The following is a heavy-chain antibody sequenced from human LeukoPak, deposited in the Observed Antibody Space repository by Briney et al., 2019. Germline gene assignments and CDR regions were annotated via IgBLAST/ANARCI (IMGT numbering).Heavy chain of an antibody. CDR1: GGSFSGYY. J-gene: IGHJ4*02. Sequence: SETLSLTCAVYGGSFSGYYWSWIRQPPGKGLEWIGEINHSGSTNYNPSLKSRVTISVGTSKTQFSLKVTSVTTADTAVYYCAKGRKGFDTNLGPFDSWGQGILVTVSS. CDR2: INHSGST. V-gene: IGHV4-34*01. D-gene: IGHD3-9*01. CDR3: AKGRKGFDTNLGPFDS.